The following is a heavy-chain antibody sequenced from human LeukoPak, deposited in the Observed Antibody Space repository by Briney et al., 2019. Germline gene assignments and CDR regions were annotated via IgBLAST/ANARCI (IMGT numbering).Heavy chain of an antibody. CDR2: INPHSGDT. J-gene: IGHJ3*02. CDR1: GYAFTSYY. D-gene: IGHD2/OR15-2a*01. Sequence: GASVKVSFKASGYAFTSYYFHWVRQPPGHGLEWMGWINPHSGDTNYAQNLQGRDTMTRDTSINTAYMELNRLKSDETAVYYCARDRYCNGCDAFDIWGQGTMVTVSS. V-gene: IGHV1-2*02. CDR3: ARDRYCNGCDAFDI.